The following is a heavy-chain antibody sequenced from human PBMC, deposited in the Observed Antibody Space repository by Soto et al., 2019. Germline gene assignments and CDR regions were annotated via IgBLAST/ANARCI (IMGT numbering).Heavy chain of an antibody. V-gene: IGHV3-30*03. Sequence: QVQLVESGGGFVQPGKSLRLSCAVSGFTFRTYGMHWVRQAPRKGLEWLAFISDDGSTLYYADSLKGRFTISRDNSKNTLHLQMTSLSVEDTAVYYCARDPPDGDYCLDYWGQGTLVTVSS. CDR2: ISDDGSTL. D-gene: IGHD4-17*01. CDR3: ARDPPDGDYCLDY. J-gene: IGHJ4*02. CDR1: GFTFRTYG.